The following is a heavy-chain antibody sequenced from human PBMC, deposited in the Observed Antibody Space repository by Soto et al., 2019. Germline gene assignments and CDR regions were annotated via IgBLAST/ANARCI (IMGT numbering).Heavy chain of an antibody. CDR3: AAFGAQQLVPLGKDYYYYGMDV. J-gene: IGHJ6*02. Sequence: SVKVSCKASGFTFTSSAVQWLRQSRGQRLEWIGWIVVGSGNTNYAQKFQERVTITRDMSTSTAYMELSSLRSEDTAVYYCAAFGAQQLVPLGKDYYYYGMDVWGQGTTVTVSS. CDR1: GFTFTSSA. D-gene: IGHD6-13*01. CDR2: IVVGSGNT. V-gene: IGHV1-58*01.